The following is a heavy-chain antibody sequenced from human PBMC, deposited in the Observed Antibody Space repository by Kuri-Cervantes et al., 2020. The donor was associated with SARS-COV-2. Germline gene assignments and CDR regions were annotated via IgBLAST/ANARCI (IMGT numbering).Heavy chain of an antibody. CDR1: GYSISSGYH. D-gene: IGHD3-3*01. CDR2: IYHSGST. Sequence: GSLRLSCTVSGYSISSGYHWGWIRQPPGKGLEWIGSIYHSGSTYYNPSLKSRVTISVDTSKNQFSLKLSSVTAADTAVYYCARHSYDFWSGSEPFDYWGQGTLVTVSS. J-gene: IGHJ4*02. V-gene: IGHV4-38-2*02. CDR3: ARHSYDFWSGSEPFDY.